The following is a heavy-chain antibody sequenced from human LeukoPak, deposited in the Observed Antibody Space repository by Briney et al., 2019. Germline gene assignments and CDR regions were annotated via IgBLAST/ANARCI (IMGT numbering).Heavy chain of an antibody. J-gene: IGHJ4*02. V-gene: IGHV2-5*02. Sequence: SGPTLVNPTQTLTLTCTFSGFSLSSSGVGVGWIRQPQGKALEWLALISWDDDKRSSPSLKSRLPITKDTSTHQVVLTMTHMDPVDTATYYCADRSLSGSYNYWGQGTLVTVSS. D-gene: IGHD3-10*01. CDR3: ADRSLSGSYNY. CDR2: ISWDDDK. CDR1: GFSLSSSGVG.